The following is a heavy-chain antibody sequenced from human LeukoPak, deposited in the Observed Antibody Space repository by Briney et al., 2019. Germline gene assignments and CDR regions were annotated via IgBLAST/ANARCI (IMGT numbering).Heavy chain of an antibody. D-gene: IGHD3-10*01. CDR2: INHGRTT. CDR1: GGSFSGYY. Sequence: SENLSLTCAVYGGSFSGYYWTWIRQPPGKGLEWIAEINHGRTTHYSQSLQRRTTITVDTSKNQFSLKLSSVTAADTAVYYWARRRGSGWFGEFSVDYYYMDVWGRGTTVTISS. CDR3: ARRRGSGWFGEFSVDYYYMDV. J-gene: IGHJ6*03. V-gene: IGHV4-34*01.